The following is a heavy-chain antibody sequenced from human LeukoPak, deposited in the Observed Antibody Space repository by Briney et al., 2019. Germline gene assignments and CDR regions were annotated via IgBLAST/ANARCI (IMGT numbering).Heavy chain of an antibody. Sequence: SETLSLTCTVSGGSISSYYWSWIRQPPGKGLEWIGYIYYSGSTNYNPSLKSRVTISVDTSKNQFSLKLSSVTAADTAVYYCARDPRFTSGSSDAFDIWGQGTMVTVSS. V-gene: IGHV4-59*12. CDR2: IYYSGST. D-gene: IGHD3-10*01. CDR3: ARDPRFTSGSSDAFDI. J-gene: IGHJ3*02. CDR1: GGSISSYY.